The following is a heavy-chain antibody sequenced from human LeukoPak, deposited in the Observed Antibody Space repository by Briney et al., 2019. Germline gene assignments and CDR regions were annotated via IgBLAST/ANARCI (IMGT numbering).Heavy chain of an antibody. Sequence: ASVKVSCKASGYTFSSYGISWVRQAPGQGLEWMGWISAYNGNTKYAQKLQGRVTMTRDTSTSTAYMELRSLRSDDTAVYYCARGFHDILAGYYSFFFGYWGQGTLVTVSS. CDR2: ISAYNGNT. D-gene: IGHD3-9*01. CDR1: GYTFSSYG. J-gene: IGHJ4*02. CDR3: ARGFHDILAGYYSFFFGY. V-gene: IGHV1-18*04.